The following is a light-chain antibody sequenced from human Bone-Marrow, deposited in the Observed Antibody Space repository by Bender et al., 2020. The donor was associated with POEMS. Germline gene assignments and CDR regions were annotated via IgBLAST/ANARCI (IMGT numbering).Light chain of an antibody. CDR3: QVWDGSSAHVLV. CDR1: NIGSKS. J-gene: IGLJ3*02. Sequence: SYVLTQPPSVSVAPGQTARLTCGGNNIGSKSVHWYQQKPGQAPVLVVYDESDRPSGIPERFSGSNSGNTAALTISRVEAGDEADYYCQVWDGSSAHVLVFGGGTKLTVL. CDR2: DES. V-gene: IGLV3-21*02.